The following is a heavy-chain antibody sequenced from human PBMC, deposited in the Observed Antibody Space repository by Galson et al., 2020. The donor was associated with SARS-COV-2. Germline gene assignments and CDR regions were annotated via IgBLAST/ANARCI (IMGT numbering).Heavy chain of an antibody. D-gene: IGHD3-16*01. CDR2: IYSEGSST. CDR3: ARGDMRNDYFDY. CDR1: GFTFSSYW. V-gene: IGHV3-74*01. Sequence: GGSLRLSCAASGFTFSSYWMHWVRQPPGKGLVWVSRIYSEGSSTSYADSVKGRFTISGDDAKNTLYLHMRSLRAEDTAVYYCARGDMRNDYFDYWGQGTLVTVSS. J-gene: IGHJ4*02.